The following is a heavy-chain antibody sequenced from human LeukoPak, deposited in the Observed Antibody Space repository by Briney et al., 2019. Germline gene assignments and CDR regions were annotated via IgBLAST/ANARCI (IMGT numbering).Heavy chain of an antibody. CDR3: ATKQWLAPPPDS. Sequence: GGSVRLSCAASGFTFSKYWMLWVRQAPGKGLESVSRINTDGTVTTYADSVKGRFTVSRDNADNTMFLQMNSVRDEDTAVYYCATKQWLAPPPDSWGQGTPVTVSS. V-gene: IGHV3-74*01. J-gene: IGHJ4*02. CDR1: GFTFSKYW. D-gene: IGHD6-19*01. CDR2: INTDGTVT.